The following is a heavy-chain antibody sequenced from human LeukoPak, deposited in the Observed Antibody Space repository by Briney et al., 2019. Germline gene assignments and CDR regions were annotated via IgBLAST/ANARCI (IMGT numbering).Heavy chain of an antibody. J-gene: IGHJ3*01. CDR2: IYNDGST. V-gene: IGHV3-53*01. D-gene: IGHD3-16*02. CDR1: GFTFSSYE. CDR3: VKRLSLGDLSIKGAFAL. Sequence: GGSLRLSCAASGFTFSSYEMNWVRQAPGKGLEWVSLIYNDGSTYYSDSVKGRFTISRDTSQNTLFLQMHSLRVADSAMYYCVKRLSLGDLSIKGAFALWGRGTMVTVAA.